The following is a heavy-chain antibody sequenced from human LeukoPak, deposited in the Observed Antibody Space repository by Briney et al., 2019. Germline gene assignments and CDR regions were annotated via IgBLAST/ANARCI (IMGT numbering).Heavy chain of an antibody. V-gene: IGHV1-69*05. CDR2: IIPIFGTA. CDR1: GGTFSSYA. CDR3: GAAGLGYYIDY. D-gene: IGHD6-13*01. J-gene: IGHJ4*02. Sequence: SVKVSCKASGGTFSSYAISWVRQAPGQGLEWMGRIIPIFGTANYAQKFQGRVTITTDESTSTAYMELSSLRSEDMAVYYCGAAGLGYYIDYWGQGTLVTVSS.